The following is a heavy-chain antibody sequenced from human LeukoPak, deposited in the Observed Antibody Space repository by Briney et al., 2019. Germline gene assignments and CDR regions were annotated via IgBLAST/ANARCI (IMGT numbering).Heavy chain of an antibody. V-gene: IGHV4-34*01. CDR2: INHSGST. CDR1: GGSFSGYY. CDR3: ARARIAVTGTGINLDWFDP. Sequence: SETLSLTCAVYGGSFSGYYWSWIRQPPGKGLEWIGEINHSGSTNYNPSLKSRVTISVETSKNQFSLKLSSVTAADTAVYYCARARIAVTGTGINLDWFDPWGQGTLVTVSS. J-gene: IGHJ5*02. D-gene: IGHD6-19*01.